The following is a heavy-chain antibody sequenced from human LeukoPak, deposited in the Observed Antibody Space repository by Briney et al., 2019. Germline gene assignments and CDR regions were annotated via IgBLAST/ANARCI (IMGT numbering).Heavy chain of an antibody. J-gene: IGHJ6*03. CDR3: ARTGGLVFDRFGEAGLLPYYYYYMDV. CDR2: INPNSGGT. V-gene: IGHV1-2*02. CDR1: GYTFTGYY. Sequence: ASVKVSCKASGYTFTGYYMHWVRQAPGQGLEWMGWINPNSGGTNYAQKFQGRVTITADKSTSTAYMELSSLRSEDTAVYYCARTGGLVFDRFGEAGLLPYYYYYMDVWGKGTTVTVSS. D-gene: IGHD3-10*01.